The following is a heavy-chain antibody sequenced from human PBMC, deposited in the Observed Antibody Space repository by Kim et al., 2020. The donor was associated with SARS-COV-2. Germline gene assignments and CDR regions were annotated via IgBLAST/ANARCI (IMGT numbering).Heavy chain of an antibody. D-gene: IGHD6-19*01. CDR2: ISAYNGNT. Sequence: ASVKVSCKASGYTFTSYGISWVRQAPGQGLEWMGWISAYNGNTNYAQKLQGRVTMTTDTSTSTAYMELRSLRSDDTAVYYCARDKWGDSAVAGNYYFDYWGQGTLVTVSS. V-gene: IGHV1-18*01. CDR1: GYTFTSYG. CDR3: ARDKWGDSAVAGNYYFDY. J-gene: IGHJ4*02.